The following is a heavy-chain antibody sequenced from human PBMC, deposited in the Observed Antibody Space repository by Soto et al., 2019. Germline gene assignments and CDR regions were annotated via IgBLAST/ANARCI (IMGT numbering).Heavy chain of an antibody. Sequence: SETLSLTCTVSGGSISSSSYYWGWIRQPPGKGLEWIGSIYYSGSTYYNPSLKSRVTISVDTSKNQFSLKLSSVTAADTAVYYCARVLRFLEWLSRMDVWGQGTTVTVSS. J-gene: IGHJ6*02. V-gene: IGHV4-39*01. D-gene: IGHD3-3*01. CDR2: IYYSGST. CDR3: ARVLRFLEWLSRMDV. CDR1: GGSISSSSYY.